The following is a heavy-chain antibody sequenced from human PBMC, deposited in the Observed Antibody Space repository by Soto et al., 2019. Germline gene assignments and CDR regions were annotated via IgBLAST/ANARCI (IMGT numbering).Heavy chain of an antibody. Sequence: PSETLSLTCTVSGGSISSYYWSWIWQPPGKGLEWIGYIYYSGSTNYNPSLKSRVTISVDTSKNQFSLKLSSVTAADTAVYYCARQSLDYDFWSGYLDYYYYYMDVWGKGTTVTVSS. CDR2: IYYSGST. V-gene: IGHV4-59*01. CDR1: GGSISSYY. CDR3: ARQSLDYDFWSGYLDYYYYYMDV. J-gene: IGHJ6*03. D-gene: IGHD3-3*01.